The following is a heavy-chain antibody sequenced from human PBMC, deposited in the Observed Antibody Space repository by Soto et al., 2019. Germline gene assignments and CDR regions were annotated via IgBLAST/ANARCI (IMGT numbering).Heavy chain of an antibody. CDR1: RDTFTSYY. D-gene: IGHD1-26*01. CDR3: ARSSGGNFGIIIEGTNWFAP. CDR2: INPHGGST. Sequence: ASVKVSCKAPRDTFTSYYINWVRQAPGQGLEWMGVINPHGGSTAYAQRFKGRVTLTRDTSASTVYMEVSSLTSEDTAMYYCARSSGGNFGIIIEGTNWFAPWGQGTMVTVYS. J-gene: IGHJ5*02. V-gene: IGHV1-46*01.